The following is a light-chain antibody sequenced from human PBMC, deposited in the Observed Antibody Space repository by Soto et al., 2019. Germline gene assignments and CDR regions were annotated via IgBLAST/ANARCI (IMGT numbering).Light chain of an antibody. Sequence: IAVTQASSTLSLAPGERATPSCRASQSVSGYLAWYKKKPGQAPRIIIYEASKRATGIPDRFSGSGSGADFTLTIRRLETEDFTMYFCQQFGSSPSITFGQGTRLDI. CDR3: QQFGSSPSIT. CDR1: QSVSGY. J-gene: IGKJ5*01. CDR2: EAS. V-gene: IGKV3-20*01.